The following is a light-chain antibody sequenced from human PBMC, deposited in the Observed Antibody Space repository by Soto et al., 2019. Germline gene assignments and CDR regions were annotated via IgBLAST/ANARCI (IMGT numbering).Light chain of an antibody. Sequence: DIQMTQSPSSLSASVGVRVTITCRASQAIRNDLGWFQQKPGKAHKRLIDGATNLHSGVPSRFSGRGSGTEFTLTISGLQPEDFATYYCLQHNSYPPTFGQGTKVDIK. J-gene: IGKJ1*01. CDR1: QAIRND. CDR2: GAT. V-gene: IGKV1-17*01. CDR3: LQHNSYPPT.